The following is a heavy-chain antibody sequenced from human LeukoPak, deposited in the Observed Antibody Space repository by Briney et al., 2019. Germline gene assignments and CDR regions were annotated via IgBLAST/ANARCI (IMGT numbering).Heavy chain of an antibody. Sequence: PSETLSLTCTVSGGSISSGDYYWTWIRQPPGKGLEWIGNIYYFGNTDYSPSLTSRVIISVDTSKNQFSLKLRFVTAADTAVYFCARGLVATKDFDYWGQGTLVSVSS. CDR3: ARGLVATKDFDY. V-gene: IGHV4-30-4*01. J-gene: IGHJ4*02. D-gene: IGHD5-12*01. CDR2: IYYFGNT. CDR1: GGSISSGDYY.